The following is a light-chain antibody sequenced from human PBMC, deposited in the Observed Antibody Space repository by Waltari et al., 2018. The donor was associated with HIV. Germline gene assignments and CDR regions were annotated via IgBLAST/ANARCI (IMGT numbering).Light chain of an antibody. J-gene: IGKJ3*01. CDR3: QQSYNTLLFT. Sequence: DIQMTQSPSSLSASVGDRVTITCRASQSVSSYLNWYQQKPGEAPKLLIYAASTLQTGVPSRFSGSGSGTDFTLIISSLQPEDFATYYCQQSYNTLLFTFGPGTKVDVK. V-gene: IGKV1-39*01. CDR1: QSVSSY. CDR2: AAS.